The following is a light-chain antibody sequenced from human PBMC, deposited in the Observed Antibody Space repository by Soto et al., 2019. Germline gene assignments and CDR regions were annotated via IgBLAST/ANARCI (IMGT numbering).Light chain of an antibody. Sequence: MVWTLAPATLRLYPGARAPLSCRASQSVSSYLAWYQQKPGQAPRLLIYGASTRATGIPARFSGSGSGTEFTLTISCLQSEDFAVYYCQQYNNWPPWTFCQGTNVDI. CDR3: QQYNNWPPWT. CDR2: GAS. J-gene: IGKJ1*01. CDR1: QSVSSY. V-gene: IGKV3-15*01.